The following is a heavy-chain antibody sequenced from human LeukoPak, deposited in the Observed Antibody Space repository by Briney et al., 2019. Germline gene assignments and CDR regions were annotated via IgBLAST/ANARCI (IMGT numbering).Heavy chain of an antibody. CDR2: IRYDGSNK. CDR1: GFTFSNGW. J-gene: IGHJ3*02. CDR3: ARAFPSPVATTTDAFDI. D-gene: IGHD5-12*01. V-gene: IGHV3-30*02. Sequence: GGSLRLSCVASGFTFSNGWMTWVRQAPGKGLEWVAFIRYDGSNKYYADSVKGRFTISRDNSKNTLYLQMNSLRAEDTAVYYCARAFPSPVATTTDAFDIWGQGTMVTVSS.